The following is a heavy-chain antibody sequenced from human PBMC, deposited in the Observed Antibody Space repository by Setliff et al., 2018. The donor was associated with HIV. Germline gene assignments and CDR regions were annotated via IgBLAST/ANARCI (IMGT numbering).Heavy chain of an antibody. CDR3: ANLWELGA. CDR1: GFTFDDYA. Sequence: GGSLRLSCAASGFTFDDYAIHWVRQAPGKGLEWVATIKQDGSEIYYMDSVKGRFTISRDNARTSLFLEMRSLRDEDTAVYLCANLWELGAWGQGTLVTVSS. D-gene: IGHD3-16*01. J-gene: IGHJ5*02. V-gene: IGHV3-7*03. CDR2: IKQDGSEI.